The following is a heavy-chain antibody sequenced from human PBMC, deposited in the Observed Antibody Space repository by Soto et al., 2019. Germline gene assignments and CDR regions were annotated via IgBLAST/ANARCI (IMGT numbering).Heavy chain of an antibody. CDR1: GFTFSSHA. V-gene: IGHV3-23*01. D-gene: IGHD2-8*01. CDR3: AKEIFAAAYAATSAFDL. J-gene: IGHJ4*02. CDR2: VDGSGADT. Sequence: GSLRLSCAASGFTFSSHAMGWLRQAPGTEPEWVAFVDGSGADTSYADSVKGRFTISRDNSENSLYLHMNSLGAEDSGRYFCAKEIFAAAYAATSAFDLWGQGTLVTVSS.